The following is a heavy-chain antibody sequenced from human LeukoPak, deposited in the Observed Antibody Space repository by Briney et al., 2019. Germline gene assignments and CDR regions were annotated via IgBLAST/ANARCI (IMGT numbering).Heavy chain of an antibody. Sequence: PGGCLRLSCIASGFTFGDYALNWVRQAPGKGLERVGSIRSKRFGGTTEYAASVKGRFTISRDDSQSIAYLQMNSLKTEDTGVYYCTRSQSVDYWGQGTLVTVSS. CDR1: GFTFGDYA. J-gene: IGHJ4*02. V-gene: IGHV3-49*04. CDR3: TRSQSVDY. CDR2: IRSKRFGGTT.